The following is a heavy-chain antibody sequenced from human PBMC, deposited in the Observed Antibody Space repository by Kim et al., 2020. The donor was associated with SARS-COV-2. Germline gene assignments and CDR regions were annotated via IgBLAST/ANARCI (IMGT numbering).Heavy chain of an antibody. J-gene: IGHJ4*02. Sequence: GGSLRLSCVASGFTFSSYAMHWVRQAPGKGLEWVAVISYDGSNKYYADSVKGRFTISRDNSKNTLYLQMNSLRAEDTAVYYCARDPAGSYRYFDYWGQGTLVTVSS. CDR2: ISYDGSNK. CDR1: GFTFSSYA. D-gene: IGHD3-16*02. CDR3: ARDPAGSYRYFDY. V-gene: IGHV3-30*04.